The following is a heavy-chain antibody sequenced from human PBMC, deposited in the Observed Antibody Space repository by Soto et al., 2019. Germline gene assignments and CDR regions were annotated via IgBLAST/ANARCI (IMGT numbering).Heavy chain of an antibody. V-gene: IGHV3-15*01. J-gene: IGHJ3*01. CDR3: TTILAYCGGDCYASDDAFDF. D-gene: IGHD2-21*02. CDR1: GFTFSNAW. Sequence: EVQLVESGGGLVKPGGSLRLSCAASGFTFSNAWMSWVRQAPGKGLEWVGRIKSKAEGGTTDYAAPVKGRFTISRDDSKNTLYLQMNSLKTEDTAVYYCTTILAYCGGDCYASDDAFDFWGQGTIVTVSS. CDR2: IKSKAEGGTT.